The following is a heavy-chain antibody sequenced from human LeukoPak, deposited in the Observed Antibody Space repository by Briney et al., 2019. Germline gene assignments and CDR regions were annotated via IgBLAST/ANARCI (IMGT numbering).Heavy chain of an antibody. CDR3: AKDFMDIVVVVAATWWFDP. D-gene: IGHD2-15*01. Sequence: GGSLRLSCAASGFTFSSYWMSWVRQAPGKGLEWVANIKQDGSEKYYVDSVKGRFTISRDNAKNSLYLQMNSLRAEDTAVYYCAKDFMDIVVVVAATWWFDPWGQGTLVTVSS. V-gene: IGHV3-7*01. CDR1: GFTFSSYW. CDR2: IKQDGSEK. J-gene: IGHJ5*02.